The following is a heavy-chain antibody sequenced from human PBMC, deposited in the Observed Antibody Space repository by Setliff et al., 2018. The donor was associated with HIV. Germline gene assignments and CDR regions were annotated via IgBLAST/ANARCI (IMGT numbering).Heavy chain of an antibody. J-gene: IGHJ3*02. CDR1: GFSVNNYW. CDR3: ARPPWPHDYGGPDAFDI. Sequence: GGSLRLSCVATGFSVNNYWIHWVRQAPGKGLVWVSRINSDGTNTHYADSVKGRFAISRDNAKNTLYLQMNSLRPEDTAVYYCARPPWPHDYGGPDAFDIWGRGTMVT. D-gene: IGHD4-17*01. CDR2: INSDGTNT. V-gene: IGHV3-74*01.